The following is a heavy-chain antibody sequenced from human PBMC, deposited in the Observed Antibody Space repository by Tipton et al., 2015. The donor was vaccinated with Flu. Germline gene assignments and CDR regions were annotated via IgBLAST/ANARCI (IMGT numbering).Heavy chain of an antibody. J-gene: IGHJ6*02. Sequence: VQLVQSGAEVKKPGASVKVSCKASGYTFTSYAMHWVRQAPGQRLEWMGWINAGNGNTKYSQKFQGRVTITRDTSASTAYMELSSLRSEDTAVYYCARDSTHYYYYGMDVWGQGTTVTVSS. CDR1: GYTFTSYA. CDR2: INAGNGNT. CDR3: ARDSTHYYYYGMDV. V-gene: IGHV1-3*01.